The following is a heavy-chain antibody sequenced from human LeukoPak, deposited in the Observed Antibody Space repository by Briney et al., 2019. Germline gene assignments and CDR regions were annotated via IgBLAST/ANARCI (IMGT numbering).Heavy chain of an antibody. CDR1: GYTFTGHY. V-gene: IGHV1-46*01. J-gene: IGHJ4*02. CDR2: INPDGGST. CDR3: AASMGYSSSWDY. D-gene: IGHD6-6*01. Sequence: ASVKVSCKASGYTFTGHYMHWVRQAPGQGLEWMGIINPDGGSTTYAQKFQGRVTMTRDTSTSTVYMELSSLRSEDTAVYYCAASMGYSSSWDYWGQGTLVTVSS.